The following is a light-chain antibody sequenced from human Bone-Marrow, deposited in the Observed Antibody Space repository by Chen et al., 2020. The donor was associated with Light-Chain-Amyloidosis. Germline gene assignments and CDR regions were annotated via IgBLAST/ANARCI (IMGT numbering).Light chain of an antibody. V-gene: IGLV2-14*01. J-gene: IGLJ1*01. CDR3: SSYTITNTLV. CDR2: EVT. CDR1: SSYVGGDNH. Sequence: QSALTQPSPVSGPPAQSITIPCSGTSSYVGGDNHVSWYQQHPDKAPKLMIYEVTNRPSWVPDRFSGSKSDNTASLTISGLQTEDEADYFCSSYTITNTLVFGSGTRVTVL.